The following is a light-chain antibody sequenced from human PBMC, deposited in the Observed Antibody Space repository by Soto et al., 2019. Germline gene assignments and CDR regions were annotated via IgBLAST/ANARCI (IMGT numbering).Light chain of an antibody. CDR3: SSNAGSNNLV. Sequence: QSVLTQPPSASGSPGQSVTISCTGTSSDVGGYNYVSWYQQHPGKAAKVMIYEVSKRPSGVPDRFSGSKSGNTASLTVSGLQAEDEADYYCSSNAGSNNLVFGGGTKLTVL. V-gene: IGLV2-8*01. CDR1: SSDVGGYNY. CDR2: EVS. J-gene: IGLJ2*01.